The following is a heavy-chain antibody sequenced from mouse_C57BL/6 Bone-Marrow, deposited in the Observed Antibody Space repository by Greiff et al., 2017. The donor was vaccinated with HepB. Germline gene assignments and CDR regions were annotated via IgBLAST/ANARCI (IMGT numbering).Heavy chain of an antibody. D-gene: IGHD1-1*02. V-gene: IGHV3-6*01. CDR3: ARWYRPWYCDV. CDR2: ISYDGSN. CDR1: GYSITSGYY. Sequence: EVQLQQSGPGLVKPSQSLSLTCSVTGYSITSGYYWNWIRQFPGNKLEWMGYISYDGSNNYNPSLKNRISITRDTSKNQFFLKLNSVTTEDTATYYCARWYRPWYCDVWGTGTTVTVSS. J-gene: IGHJ1*03.